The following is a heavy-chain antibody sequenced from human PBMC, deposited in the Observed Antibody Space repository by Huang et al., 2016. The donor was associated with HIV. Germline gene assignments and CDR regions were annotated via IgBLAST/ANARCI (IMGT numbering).Heavy chain of an antibody. CDR3: ARGRTDYGDSRPYFDY. D-gene: IGHD4-17*01. V-gene: IGHV1-18*01. CDR1: GYTFTSCG. J-gene: IGHJ4*02. CDR2: ISDYNGNT. Sequence: QVQVVQSGAEVKKPGASVKVSCKASGYTFTSCGLSWVRQAPGQGLEWMGWISDYNGNTNYAQKLQDRVTMTTDTATSTAYMELRSLRSDDTAVYYCARGRTDYGDSRPYFDYWGQGTLVTVSS.